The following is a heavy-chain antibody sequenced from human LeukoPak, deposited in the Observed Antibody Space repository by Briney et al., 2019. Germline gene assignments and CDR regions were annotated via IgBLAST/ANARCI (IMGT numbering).Heavy chain of an antibody. CDR1: GFTFSSYN. CDR3: ARGWRNYYGISGTFNDYDY. J-gene: IGHJ4*02. V-gene: IGHV3-21*01. Sequence: GGSLRLSCAASGFTFSSYNMNWVRQAPGKGLEWVSSISSSSSYIYYADSVKGRFTISRDNAKNSLYLQMNSLRAEDTAVYYCARGWRNYYGISGTFNDYDYWGQGTLVTVSS. CDR2: ISSSSSYI. D-gene: IGHD3-10*01.